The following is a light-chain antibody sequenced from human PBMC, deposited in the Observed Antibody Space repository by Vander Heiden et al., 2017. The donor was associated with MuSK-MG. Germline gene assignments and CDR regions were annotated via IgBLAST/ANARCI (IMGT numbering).Light chain of an antibody. J-gene: IGLJ1*01. CDR2: EVS. V-gene: IGLV2-14*01. Sequence: QSALTPLASVSGSPGQSITISCTGTSSDVGGYNYDSWYQQHAGEATRLMIYEVSNRHSGVSHRFSGSKSGNTAALTISGLQAEDEADYYCSSYTSSSTLYVFGTGTKVTVL. CDR1: SSDVGGYNY. CDR3: SSYTSSSTLYV.